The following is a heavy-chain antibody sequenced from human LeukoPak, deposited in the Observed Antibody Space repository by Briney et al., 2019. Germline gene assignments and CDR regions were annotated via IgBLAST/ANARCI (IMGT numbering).Heavy chain of an antibody. CDR2: MDPNSGNT. CDR1: GYTFTSYD. D-gene: IGHD3-3*01. V-gene: IGHV1-8*03. Sequence: ASVKVSCKASGYTFTSYDISWVRQATGQGLEWMGWMDPNSGNTGYAQKFQGRVTITRNTSISTAYMELSSLRSEDTAVYYCARGSRYYDFWSGYYYFDYWGQGTLVTVSS. J-gene: IGHJ4*02. CDR3: ARGSRYYDFWSGYYYFDY.